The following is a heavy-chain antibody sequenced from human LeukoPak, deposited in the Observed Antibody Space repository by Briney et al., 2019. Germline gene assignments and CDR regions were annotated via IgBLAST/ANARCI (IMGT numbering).Heavy chain of an antibody. D-gene: IGHD3-22*01. CDR1: GFTFSAFA. CDR3: ARAPYYHASSGYPY. J-gene: IGHJ1*01. CDR2: ISSSSSTI. Sequence: GGSLRLSCAASGFTFSAFAMHGVRQAPGKGLEWVSYISSSSSTIYYADSVKGRFTISRDNAKNSLYLQMNSLRAEDTAVYYCARAPYYHASSGYPYWGPGTLVTVSP. V-gene: IGHV3-48*01.